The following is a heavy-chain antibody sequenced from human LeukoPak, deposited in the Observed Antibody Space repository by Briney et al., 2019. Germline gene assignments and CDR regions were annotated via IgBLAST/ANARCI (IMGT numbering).Heavy chain of an antibody. V-gene: IGHV3-9*01. D-gene: IGHD5-12*01. Sequence: GGSLRLSCAASGFTFDAYAMQWVRQAPGKGLEWVSGICWISGSIGYADSVKGRFTISRDNAKNSLYLQMNSLRAEDTALYYCANLDSGYESYWGQGTLVTVSS. CDR2: ICWISGSI. CDR3: ANLDSGYESY. J-gene: IGHJ4*02. CDR1: GFTFDAYA.